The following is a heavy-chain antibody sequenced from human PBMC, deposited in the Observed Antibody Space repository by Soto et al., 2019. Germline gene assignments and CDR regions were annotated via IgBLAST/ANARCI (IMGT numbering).Heavy chain of an antibody. CDR2: FYYSGST. J-gene: IGHJ6*02. Sequence: SETLSLTCTVSGGSISSYYWSWIRQPPGKGLEWIGYFYYSGSTNYNPSLKSRVTISVDTSKNQFSLKLSSVTAADTAVYYCARDGALYYDFWSGYYTGNYYYGMDVWGQGTTVTVSS. D-gene: IGHD3-3*01. V-gene: IGHV4-59*01. CDR3: ARDGALYYDFWSGYYTGNYYYGMDV. CDR1: GGSISSYY.